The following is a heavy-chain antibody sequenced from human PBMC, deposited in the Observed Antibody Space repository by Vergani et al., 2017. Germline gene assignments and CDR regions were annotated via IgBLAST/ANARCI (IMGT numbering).Heavy chain of an antibody. CDR2: ISGSGGST. Sequence: EVQLLESGGGLVQPGGSLRLSCAASGFTFSSYAMSWVRQAPGKGLEWVSAISGSGGSTYYADSVKGRFTISRDNSKHSLYLQMKSLRAEDTAVYYCARDRDVGRQLWFPIYGMDVWGQGTTVTVSS. J-gene: IGHJ6*02. CDR3: ARDRDVGRQLWFPIYGMDV. V-gene: IGHV3-23*01. D-gene: IGHD5-18*01. CDR1: GFTFSSYA.